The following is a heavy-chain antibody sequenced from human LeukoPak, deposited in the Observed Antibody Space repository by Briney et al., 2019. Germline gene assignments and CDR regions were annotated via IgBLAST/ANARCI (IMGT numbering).Heavy chain of an antibody. V-gene: IGHV3-30-3*01. J-gene: IGHJ4*02. CDR1: GFTFSSYA. CDR3: TREDDSSGYYYSPVDY. Sequence: GGSLRLSCAASGFTFSSYAMPWVRQAPGKGLEWVAVISYDGSNKYYADSVKGRFTISRDNSKNTLYLQMNSLRAEDTAVYYCTREDDSSGYYYSPVDYWGQGTLVTVSS. CDR2: ISYDGSNK. D-gene: IGHD3-22*01.